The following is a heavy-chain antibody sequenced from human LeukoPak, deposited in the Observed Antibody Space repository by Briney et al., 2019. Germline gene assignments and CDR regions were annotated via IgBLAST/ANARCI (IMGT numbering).Heavy chain of an antibody. J-gene: IGHJ4*02. D-gene: IGHD3-22*01. CDR1: GGSISSSSYY. Sequence: SETLSLTCTVSGGSISSSSYYWGWIPQPPGKGLEWIGSIYYSGSTYYNPSLKSRVTISVDTSKNQFSLKLSSVTAADTAVYYCASNYYDSSGYRYDYWGQGTLVTVSS. CDR3: ASNYYDSSGYRYDY. CDR2: IYYSGST. V-gene: IGHV4-39*01.